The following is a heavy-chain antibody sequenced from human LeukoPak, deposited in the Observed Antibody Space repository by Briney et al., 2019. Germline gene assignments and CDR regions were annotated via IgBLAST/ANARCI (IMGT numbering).Heavy chain of an antibody. CDR2: VYHSGST. J-gene: IGHJ5*02. Sequence: SETLSLTCTVSGYSISSGYYWGWIRQPPGKGLEWIGSVYHSGSTYYNPSLKSRVTISVDTSKNQFSLKLSSVTAADTAVYYCARRMAAAGEGGWFDPWGQGTLVTVSS. V-gene: IGHV4-38-2*02. CDR3: ARRMAAAGEGGWFDP. D-gene: IGHD6-13*01. CDR1: GYSISSGYY.